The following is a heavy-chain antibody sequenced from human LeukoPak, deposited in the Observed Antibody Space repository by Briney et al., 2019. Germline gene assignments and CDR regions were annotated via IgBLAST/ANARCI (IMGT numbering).Heavy chain of an antibody. CDR2: TRSKAYGGTT. CDR3: TRLAEGLYYDFWSGYFDY. CDR1: GFTFGDYA. Sequence: GRSLRLSCTASGFTFGDYAMSWVRQAPGKGLEWVGFTRSKAYGGTTEYAASVKGRFTISRDDSKSIAYLQMNSLKTEDTAVYYCTRLAEGLYYDFWSGYFDYWGQGTLVTVSS. V-gene: IGHV3-49*04. J-gene: IGHJ4*02. D-gene: IGHD3-3*01.